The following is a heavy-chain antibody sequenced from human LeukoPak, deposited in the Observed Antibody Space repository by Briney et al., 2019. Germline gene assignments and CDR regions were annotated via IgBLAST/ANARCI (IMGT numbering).Heavy chain of an antibody. V-gene: IGHV3-74*01. J-gene: IGHJ4*02. CDR1: GFTFSSYW. D-gene: IGHD6-13*01. CDR2: ISTDGTKT. Sequence: GGSLRLSCAASGFTFSSYWMNWVRQVPGEGLVWVSQISTDGTKTNYADSVKGRFTISRDNAKNTLYLQMNSLRADDTAVYYCVNFGIATIGTNGWGQGTLVTVSS. CDR3: VNFGIATIGTNG.